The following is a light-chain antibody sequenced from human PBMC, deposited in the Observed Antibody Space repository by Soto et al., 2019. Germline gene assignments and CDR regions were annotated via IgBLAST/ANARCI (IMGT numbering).Light chain of an antibody. CDR3: CSFDSRSTYV. J-gene: IGLJ1*01. Sequence: QSVLTQPPSVSGSPGQSITISCTGGLGIYNYVSWYQQHPGKVPKLLIYEVNNRPSGISDRFSGSKSGDTASLTISGLQAEEAADYYCCSFDSRSTYVFGTGTKVTVL. CDR2: EVN. V-gene: IGLV2-14*01. CDR1: LGIYNY.